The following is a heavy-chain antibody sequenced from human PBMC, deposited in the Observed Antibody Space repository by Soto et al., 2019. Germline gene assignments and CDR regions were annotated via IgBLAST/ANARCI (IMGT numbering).Heavy chain of an antibody. Sequence: QVQLVQSGAEVKKPGSSVKVSCKASGGTFSSYTISWVRQAPGQGLEWMGRIIPILGIANYAQKFQGRVTITAXISXSXDYMELSSLRSEDTAVYYCARDHRTAAGTWYNWFDPWGQGTLVTVSS. CDR2: IIPILGIA. V-gene: IGHV1-69*08. J-gene: IGHJ5*02. D-gene: IGHD6-13*01. CDR3: ARDHRTAAGTWYNWFDP. CDR1: GGTFSSYT.